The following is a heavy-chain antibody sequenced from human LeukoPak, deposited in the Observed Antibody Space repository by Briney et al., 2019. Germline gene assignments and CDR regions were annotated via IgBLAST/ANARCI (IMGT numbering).Heavy chain of an antibody. Sequence: ASVKVSRKASGGTFSSYAISWVRQAPGQGLEWMGGIIPIFGTANYAQKFQGRVTITADESTSTAYMELSSLRSEDTAVYYCARGGGSYLDAFDIWGQGTMVTVSS. CDR1: GGTFSSYA. CDR3: ARGGGSYLDAFDI. D-gene: IGHD1-26*01. CDR2: IIPIFGTA. J-gene: IGHJ3*02. V-gene: IGHV1-69*13.